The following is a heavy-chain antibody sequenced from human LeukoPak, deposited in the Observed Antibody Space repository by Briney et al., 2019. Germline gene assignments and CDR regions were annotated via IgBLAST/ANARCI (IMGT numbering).Heavy chain of an antibody. CDR1: GFTFGDYA. CDR3: TRRSSSWYSDNWFDP. CDR2: IRSKAYGGTT. D-gene: IGHD6-13*01. Sequence: PGGSLRLSCTASGFTFGDYAMSWFRQAPGKGLEWVGFIRSKAYGGTTEYAASVKGRFTISRDDSKSIAYLQMNSLKTEDTAVYYCTRRSSSWYSDNWFDPWGQGTLVTVSS. J-gene: IGHJ5*02. V-gene: IGHV3-49*03.